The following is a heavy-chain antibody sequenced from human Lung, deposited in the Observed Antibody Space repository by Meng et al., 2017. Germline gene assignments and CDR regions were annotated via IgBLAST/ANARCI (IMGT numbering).Heavy chain of an antibody. CDR2: ISSSSSYI. V-gene: IGHV3-21*01. CDR3: ARDPRVLLWFGESGWFDP. J-gene: IGHJ5*02. Sequence: EVQLVESGGGLVKPGGSLRLSCAASVFTFSSYSMDWVRQAPGKGLEWVSSISSSSSYIYYADSVKGRFTISRDNAKNSLYLQMNSLRAEDTAVYYCARDPRVLLWFGESGWFDPWGQGTLVTVSS. D-gene: IGHD3-10*01. CDR1: VFTFSSYS.